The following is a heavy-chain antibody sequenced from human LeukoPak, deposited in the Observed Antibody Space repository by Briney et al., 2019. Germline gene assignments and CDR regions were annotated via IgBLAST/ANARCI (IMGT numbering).Heavy chain of an antibody. CDR1: GFTLSSYW. CDR3: ARGVGATHFDY. J-gene: IGHJ4*02. Sequence: GGSLRLSCAASGFTLSSYWMSWVSQAPGNGLEWVAIIKRDGTEKYYVDSVKGRFTISRDNAKNSLYLQMNSLRAEDTAVYYCARGVGATHFDYWGQGTLVTVSS. CDR2: IKRDGTEK. V-gene: IGHV3-7*04. D-gene: IGHD1-26*01.